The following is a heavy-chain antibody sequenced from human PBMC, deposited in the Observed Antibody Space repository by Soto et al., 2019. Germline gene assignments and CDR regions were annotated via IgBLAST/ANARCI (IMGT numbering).Heavy chain of an antibody. V-gene: IGHV3-48*01. Sequence: EVQLVESGGGLVQPGGSLRLSCAASEFAFSNYNMNWVRQAPGKGLEWVSYIRSTSSIIEYADSVKGRFTISRDNADNSLYLQMNSLRAEDTAMYHCVREFGSGWNDDAFDIWGQGTMVTVSS. CDR1: EFAFSNYN. D-gene: IGHD6-19*01. CDR2: IRSTSSII. J-gene: IGHJ3*02. CDR3: VREFGSGWNDDAFDI.